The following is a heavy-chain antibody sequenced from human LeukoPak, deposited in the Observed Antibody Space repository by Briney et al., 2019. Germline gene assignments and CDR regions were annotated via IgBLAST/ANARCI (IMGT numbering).Heavy chain of an antibody. D-gene: IGHD2-2*01. CDR3: AREGIVVEPAADHHYTMDV. V-gene: IGHV4-4*07. CDR2: IYTRGST. J-gene: IGHJ6*02. Sequence: PSETLSLTCTVSGGSISSYYWSWIRQPAGRGLEWIGRIYTRGSTNYNPSLKSRVTMSVVTSKNQFSLNLNSVTAADTAVYYCAREGIVVEPAADHHYTMDVWGQGTTVTVSS. CDR1: GGSISSYY.